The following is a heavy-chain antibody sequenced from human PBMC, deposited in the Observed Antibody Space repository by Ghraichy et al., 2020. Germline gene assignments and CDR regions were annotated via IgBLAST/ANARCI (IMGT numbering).Heavy chain of an antibody. CDR3: ARDLRVGINMIVVGFDY. V-gene: IGHV3-7*01. J-gene: IGHJ4*02. Sequence: GESLRLSCAASGFTFSSYWMSWVRQAPGKGLEWVANIKQDGSEKYYVDSVKGRFTISRDNAKNSLYLQMNSLRAEDTAVYYCARDLRVGINMIVVGFDYWGQGTLVTVSS. CDR1: GFTFSSYW. CDR2: IKQDGSEK. D-gene: IGHD3-22*01.